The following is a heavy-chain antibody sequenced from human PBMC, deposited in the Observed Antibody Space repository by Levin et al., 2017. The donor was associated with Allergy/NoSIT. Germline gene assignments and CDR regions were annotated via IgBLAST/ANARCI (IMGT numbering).Heavy chain of an antibody. CDR2: IKSDGST. D-gene: IGHD3-3*01. J-gene: IGHJ1*01. CDR3: ARDGPGNVDLEH. Sequence: GGSLRLSCAASGFTFSTSWMHWVRQAPGKGLVWLSLIKSDGSTPYADSIKGRFTISRENAKNMVHLQMNSLRAEDTGVYYCARDGPGNVDLEHWGQGTLVIVSS. CDR1: GFTFSTSW. V-gene: IGHV3-74*01.